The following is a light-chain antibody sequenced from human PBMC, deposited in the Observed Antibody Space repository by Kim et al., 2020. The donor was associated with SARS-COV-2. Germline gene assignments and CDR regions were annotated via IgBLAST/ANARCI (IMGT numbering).Light chain of an antibody. V-gene: IGKV1-9*01. CDR1: QDISSD. CDR3: QQLNSYPRT. CDR2: AAS. Sequence: IQLTQSPSSLSASVGARVTITCRASQDISSDLAWYQQELGKAPKLLIYAASTLQSGVPSRFSGSGSGTEFTLTISSLQLEDFSTYYCQQLNSYPRTFGQGTKVDIK. J-gene: IGKJ1*01.